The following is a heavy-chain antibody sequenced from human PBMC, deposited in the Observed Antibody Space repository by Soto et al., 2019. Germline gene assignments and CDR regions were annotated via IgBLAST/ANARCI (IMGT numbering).Heavy chain of an antibody. CDR2: MDPIAGGT. D-gene: IGHD2-15*01. V-gene: IGHV1-2*02. Sequence: ASVKVSCKASGYNLGAYYTYWVRQAPGRGLEWVGLMDPIAGGTDYEERLRDRVTMTRDTSINTAYMELRNLTSEDTAVYFSVRGYCTTSPCSGDFQFWGQGTLVTVSS. J-gene: IGHJ1*01. CDR3: VRGYCTTSPCSGDFQF. CDR1: GYNLGAYY.